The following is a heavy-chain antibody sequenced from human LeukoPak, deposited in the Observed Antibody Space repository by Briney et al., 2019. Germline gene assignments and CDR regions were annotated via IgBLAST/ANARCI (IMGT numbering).Heavy chain of an antibody. V-gene: IGHV4-31*03. CDR1: GGSISSGGYY. Sequence: SETLSLTCTVSGGSISSGGYYWSWIRQHPGKGLEWIGYIYYNGNTNYNPSLKSRVTISVDTSKNQFSLKLSSVTAADTAVYYCASLTTKGAAYFDYWGQGTLVTVSS. CDR2: IYYNGNT. CDR3: ASLTTKGAAYFDY. J-gene: IGHJ4*02. D-gene: IGHD1-26*01.